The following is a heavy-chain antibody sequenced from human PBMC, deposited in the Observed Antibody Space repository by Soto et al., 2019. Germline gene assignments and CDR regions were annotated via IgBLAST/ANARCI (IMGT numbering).Heavy chain of an antibody. CDR3: ARGAVVVVAATAADFDY. CDR2: INHSGST. D-gene: IGHD2-15*01. CDR1: GGSFSGYY. V-gene: IGHV4-34*01. Sequence: QVQLQQWGAGLLKPSETLSLTCAVYGGSFSGYYWSWIRQPPGKGLEWIGEINHSGSTNYNPSLKRRVTISVDTSKNQFSLKLSSVTAADTAVYYCARGAVVVVAATAADFDYWGQGTLVTVSS. J-gene: IGHJ4*02.